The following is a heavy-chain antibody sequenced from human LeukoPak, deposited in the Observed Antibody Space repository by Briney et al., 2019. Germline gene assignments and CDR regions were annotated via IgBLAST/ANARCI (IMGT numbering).Heavy chain of an antibody. CDR3: ARQLGYSSFDH. V-gene: IGHV4-39*01. J-gene: IGHJ4*02. CDR1: GGSISSSSYY. CDR2: IYYSGST. Sequence: PSETLSLTCTVSGGSISSSSYYWGWIRQPPGKGLEWIGSIYYSGSTYYNPSLKSRVTISVDTSKNQFSLKLSSVTSADTAVYYCARQLGYSSFDHWGQGTLVTVSS. D-gene: IGHD5-24*01.